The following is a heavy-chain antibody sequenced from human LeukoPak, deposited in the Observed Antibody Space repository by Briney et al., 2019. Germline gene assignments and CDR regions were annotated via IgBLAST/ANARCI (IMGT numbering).Heavy chain of an antibody. CDR1: GGSISSYY. Sequence: SETLSLTCTVSGGSISSYYWSWIRQPPGKGLEWIGYIYSSGSTNYNPSLESRVTISVDMSKNQFSLKLSSVTAADTAVYYCARRGYSTGWYYFDYWGQGTLVTVSS. V-gene: IGHV4-59*08. CDR3: ARRGYSTGWYYFDY. D-gene: IGHD6-19*01. CDR2: IYSSGST. J-gene: IGHJ4*02.